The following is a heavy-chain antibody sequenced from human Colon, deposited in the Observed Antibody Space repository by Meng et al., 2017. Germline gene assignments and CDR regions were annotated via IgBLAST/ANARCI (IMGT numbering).Heavy chain of an antibody. D-gene: IGHD2-15*01. CDR3: ARGPPAAS. J-gene: IGHJ5*02. CDR1: GASVGGDY. Sequence: SETLSLTCTVSGASVGGDYWSWIRQPPGKGLEWIGYIYNTGSTNYNPSLKSRVTISIDTSKSQFSLELSPVTAADTAVYYCARGPPAASWGPG. CDR2: IYNTGST. V-gene: IGHV4-59*02.